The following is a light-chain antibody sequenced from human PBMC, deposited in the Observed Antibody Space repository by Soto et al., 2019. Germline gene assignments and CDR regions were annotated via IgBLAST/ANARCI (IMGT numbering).Light chain of an antibody. CDR1: QSISSN. CDR2: AAS. CDR3: QQYSNWWT. Sequence: EIAMTQSPATLSVSPGERVTLSCRASQSISSNLAWYKHKPGQTPRLLIYAASTRATGIPARFSGSGSGTEFTLTISSLQSEDFAVYYCQQYSNWWTFGQGTKVDIK. J-gene: IGKJ1*01. V-gene: IGKV3-15*01.